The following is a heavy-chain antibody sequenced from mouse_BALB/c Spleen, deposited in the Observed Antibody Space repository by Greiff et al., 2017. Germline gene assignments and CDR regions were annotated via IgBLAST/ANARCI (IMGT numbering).Heavy chain of an antibody. CDR2: ISSGGGST. J-gene: IGHJ2*01. Sequence: EVKLVESGGGLVKPGGSLKLSCAASGFAFSSYDMSWVRQTPEKRLEWVAYISSGGGSTYYPDTVKGRFTISRDNAKNTLYLQMSSLKSEDTAMYYCARVTTVVVPDYWGQGTTLTVSS. D-gene: IGHD1-1*01. CDR3: ARVTTVVVPDY. CDR1: GFAFSSYD. V-gene: IGHV5-12-1*01.